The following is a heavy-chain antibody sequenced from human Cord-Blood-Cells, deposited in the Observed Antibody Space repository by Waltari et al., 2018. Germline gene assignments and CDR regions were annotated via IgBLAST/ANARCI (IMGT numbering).Heavy chain of an antibody. CDR1: GGSISSYS. J-gene: IGHJ5*02. D-gene: IGHD2-2*01. CDR3: AREEVVPAAMVWFDP. Sequence: QVQLQESGPGLVKPSETLSLTCTVSGGSISSYSWSCIRQPAGKGLEWIGRIYTSGSTNYNPSLKSRVTMSVDTSKNQFSLKLSSVTAADTAVYYCAREEVVPAAMVWFDPWGQGTLVTVSS. CDR2: IYTSGST. V-gene: IGHV4-4*07.